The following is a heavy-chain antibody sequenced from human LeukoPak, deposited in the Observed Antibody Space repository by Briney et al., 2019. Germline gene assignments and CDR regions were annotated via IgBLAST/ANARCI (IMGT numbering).Heavy chain of an antibody. D-gene: IGHD3-16*01. CDR2: IYYSGST. Sequence: SETLSLTCTVSGGSINSYYWSWIRQPPGKGLEWIGYIYYSGSTNYNPSLKSRVTISVDTSKNQFSLKLSSVTAADTAVYYCARHWGALRGYFDYWGQGTLVTVSS. CDR1: GGSINSYY. J-gene: IGHJ4*02. CDR3: ARHWGALRGYFDY. V-gene: IGHV4-59*08.